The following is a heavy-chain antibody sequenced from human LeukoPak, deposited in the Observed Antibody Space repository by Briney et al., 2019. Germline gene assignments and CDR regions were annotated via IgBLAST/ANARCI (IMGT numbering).Heavy chain of an antibody. V-gene: IGHV4-34*01. J-gene: IGHJ6*03. CDR3: ARGLGWKVTPMGLFYMDV. CDR1: GGSFSGYD. Sequence: SETLSLTCGVDGGSFSGYDWSWVRQPPGKGLEWIGEINYGGDTNYNPSLKSRVTISVDTSKNQFSLKVRSVTAADTAVFFCARGLGWKVTPMGLFYMDVWGEGATVTVSS. CDR2: INYGGDT. D-gene: IGHD1-1*01.